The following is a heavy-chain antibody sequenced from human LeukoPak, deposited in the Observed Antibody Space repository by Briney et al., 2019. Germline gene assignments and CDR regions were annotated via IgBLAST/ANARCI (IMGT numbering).Heavy chain of an antibody. D-gene: IGHD4-23*01. V-gene: IGHV3-72*01. J-gene: IGHJ4*02. CDR1: GFIFSDHY. CDR3: AREVTPYY. Sequence: GGSLRLSCAASGFIFSDHYMDWVRQAPGKGLEWVARTRNKANSYTTEYAASVKGRFTISRDNAKNSLFLQMNSLRAEDTAVYYCAREVTPYYWGQGTLVTVSS. CDR2: TRNKANSYTT.